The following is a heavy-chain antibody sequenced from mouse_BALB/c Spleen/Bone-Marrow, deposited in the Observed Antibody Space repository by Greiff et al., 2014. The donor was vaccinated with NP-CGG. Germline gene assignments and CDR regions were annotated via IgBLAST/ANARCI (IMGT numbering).Heavy chain of an antibody. CDR3: AGEGYYGSPFAY. J-gene: IGHJ3*01. D-gene: IGHD1-1*01. Sequence: VMLVESGAELAKPGASVKMSCKASGYTFTSYWMHWVKQRPGQGLEWIGYINPSTGYTEYNQKFKDKATLTADKSSSTAYMQLSSLTSEDSAVYYCAGEGYYGSPFAYWGQGTLVTVSA. CDR2: INPSTGYT. CDR1: GYTFTSYW. V-gene: IGHV1-7*01.